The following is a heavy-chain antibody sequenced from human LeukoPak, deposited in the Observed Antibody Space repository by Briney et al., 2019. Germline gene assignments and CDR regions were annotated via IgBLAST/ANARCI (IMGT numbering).Heavy chain of an antibody. CDR2: IYWDDDK. CDR3: ALMFGELSPFDY. Sequence: SGPTLVNPTHTLTLTCTFSGFSLSTSGVGVGWIRQPPGKALEWLALIYWDDDKRYSPSLKSRPTITKDTSKNQVVLTMTNMDPVDTATYYCALMFGELSPFDYWGQGTLVTVSS. D-gene: IGHD3-10*02. V-gene: IGHV2-5*02. J-gene: IGHJ4*02. CDR1: GFSLSTSGVG.